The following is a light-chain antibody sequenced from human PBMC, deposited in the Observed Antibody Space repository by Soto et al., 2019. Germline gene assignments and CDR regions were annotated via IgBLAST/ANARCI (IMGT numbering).Light chain of an antibody. Sequence: DIQMTQSPSSLSASVGDRVTITCRASQSISRYLNWYQHKPGEAPRLLMYGASSLQSGVPSRFSGSGSGKDFTHTISSLQPEDFAIYYCQQSYSTLRTFGQGTKVEIK. V-gene: IGKV1-39*01. J-gene: IGKJ1*01. CDR2: GAS. CDR3: QQSYSTLRT. CDR1: QSISRY.